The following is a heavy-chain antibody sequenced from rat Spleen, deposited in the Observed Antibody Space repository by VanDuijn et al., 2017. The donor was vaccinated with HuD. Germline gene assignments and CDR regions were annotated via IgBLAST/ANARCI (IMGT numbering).Heavy chain of an antibody. Sequence: QVQLKESGPVLVQASETLSLTCTVSGFSLTNYGVIWFRQSPGKGLEWMGIIWGDGNTDYNSALKSRLSITRDTSKSQVFLTMNSLQTDDTAIYYCTRDLPGTYVMDAWGQGASVTVSS. CDR1: GFSLTNYG. V-gene: IGHV2S75*01. J-gene: IGHJ4*01. D-gene: IGHD5-1*01. CDR2: IWGDGNT. CDR3: TRDLPGTYVMDA.